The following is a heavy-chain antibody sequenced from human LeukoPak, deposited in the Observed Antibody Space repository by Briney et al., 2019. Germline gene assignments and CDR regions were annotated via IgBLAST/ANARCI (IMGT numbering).Heavy chain of an antibody. Sequence: SETLSLTCAVSGGSISSSNWWSWVRQPPGKGLEWIGEIYHSGSTNYNPSLKSRVTISVDKSKNQFSLKLSSVTAADTAVYYCARVRGGSRRWFDPWGQGTLVTVSS. J-gene: IGHJ5*02. V-gene: IGHV4-4*02. CDR2: IYHSGST. D-gene: IGHD1-26*01. CDR1: GGSISSSNW. CDR3: ARVRGGSRRWFDP.